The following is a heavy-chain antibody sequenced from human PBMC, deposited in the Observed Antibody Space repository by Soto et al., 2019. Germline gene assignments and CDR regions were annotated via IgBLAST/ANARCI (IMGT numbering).Heavy chain of an antibody. CDR3: ARDLGGWSGGSCYAWDFDY. V-gene: IGHV1-69*13. J-gene: IGHJ4*02. CDR2: IIPIFGTA. Sequence: SVKVSCKASGGTFSSYAISWVRQAPGQGLEWMGGIIPIFGTANYAQKFQGRVTITADESTSTAYMELSSLRSEDTAVYYCARDLGGWSGGSCYAWDFDYWGQGTLVTVSS. CDR1: GGTFSSYA. D-gene: IGHD2-15*01.